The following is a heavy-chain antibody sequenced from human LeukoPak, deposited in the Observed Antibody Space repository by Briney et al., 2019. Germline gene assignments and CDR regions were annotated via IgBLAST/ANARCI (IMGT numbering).Heavy chain of an antibody. J-gene: IGHJ4*02. D-gene: IGHD6-19*01. CDR3: ARVVVAMAGLYYFDY. Sequence: ASVKVSCKASGYTFTSYGISWVRQAPGQGLEWMGWISAYNGNTNYAQKLQGRVTMTTDTSTSTAYMELRSLRSDDTAVYYCARVVVAMAGLYYFDYWGQGTLVTVSS. V-gene: IGHV1-18*01. CDR2: ISAYNGNT. CDR1: GYTFTSYG.